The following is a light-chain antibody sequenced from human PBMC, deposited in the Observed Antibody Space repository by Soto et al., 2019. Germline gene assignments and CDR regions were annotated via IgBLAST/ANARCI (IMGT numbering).Light chain of an antibody. CDR3: QQYYSSPTT. V-gene: IGKV3-20*01. Sequence: ETVLTQSPATLSLSPGERATLSCRASESVRSYLAWYQQKVGQAPRLLIYGGSTRATGIPDRFSGSGSGTDFTLTISGLEPEDFAVYYCQQYYSSPTTFGGGTKVDIK. J-gene: IGKJ4*01. CDR2: GGS. CDR1: ESVRSY.